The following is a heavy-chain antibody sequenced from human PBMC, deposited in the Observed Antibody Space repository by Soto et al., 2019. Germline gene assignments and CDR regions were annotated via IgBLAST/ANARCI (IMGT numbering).Heavy chain of an antibody. J-gene: IGHJ6*03. CDR1: GFTFSSYG. CDR2: IWYDGSNK. D-gene: IGHD4-4*01. CDR3: ARDSTSSLHLENRYYYYYYMDV. Sequence: PGGSLRLSCAASGFTFSSYGMHWVRQAPGKGLEWVAVIWYDGSNKYYADSVKGRFTISRDNAKNSLYLLMNSLRAEDTAVYYCARDSTSSLHLENRYYYYYYMDVWGKGTTVTVSS. V-gene: IGHV3-33*01.